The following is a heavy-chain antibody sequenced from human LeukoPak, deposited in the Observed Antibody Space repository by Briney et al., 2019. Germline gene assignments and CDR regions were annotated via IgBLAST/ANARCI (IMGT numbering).Heavy chain of an antibody. V-gene: IGHV3-48*03. CDR2: ISSSGSTI. CDR3: AELGITMIGGV. J-gene: IGHJ6*04. D-gene: IGHD3-10*02. Sequence: GGSLRLSCAASGFTFNRYWMSWVRQAPGKGLEWVSYISSSGSTIYYADSVKGRFTISRDNAKNSLYLQMNSLRAEDTAVYYCAELGITMIGGVWGKGTTVTVSS. CDR1: GFTFNRYW.